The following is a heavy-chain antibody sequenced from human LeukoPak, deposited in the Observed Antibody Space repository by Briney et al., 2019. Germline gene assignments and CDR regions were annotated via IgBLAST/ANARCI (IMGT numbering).Heavy chain of an antibody. D-gene: IGHD3-10*01. CDR2: IDWDDDK. CDR1: GFSLSTSGMC. Sequence: SGPALVKPTQTLTLTCTFSGFSLSTSGMCVSWIRQPPGKALEWLARIDWDDDKYYSTSLKTRLTISKDTSKNQVVLTMTNMDPVDTATYYCARMAMVRGAHYYYYGMDVWGQGTTVTVSS. CDR3: ARMAMVRGAHYYYYGMDV. V-gene: IGHV2-70*11. J-gene: IGHJ6*02.